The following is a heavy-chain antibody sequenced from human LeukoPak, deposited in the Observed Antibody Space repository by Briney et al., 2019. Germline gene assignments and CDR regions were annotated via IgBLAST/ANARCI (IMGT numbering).Heavy chain of an antibody. CDR1: GFTFTDFY. CDR2: ISRSSTDT. J-gene: IGHJ4*02. V-gene: IGHV3-11*06. D-gene: IGHD3-10*01. Sequence: GGSLRLSCAASGFTFTDFYMSWIRQAPGKGLEWLSDISRSSTDTNYADSVKGRFTISRDTAKNSLYLQMNSLRAEDTAVYYCARFYGSGRDTNFDNWGQGTLVTVSS. CDR3: ARFYGSGRDTNFDN.